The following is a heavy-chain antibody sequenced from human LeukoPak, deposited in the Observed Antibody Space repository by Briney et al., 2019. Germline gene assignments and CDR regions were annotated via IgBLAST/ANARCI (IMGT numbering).Heavy chain of an antibody. V-gene: IGHV3-64*01. D-gene: IGHD5-18*01. CDR3: ARGATAMALNFDY. CDR2: ISSNGGST. CDR1: GFTFSSYS. Sequence: SGGSLRLSCAASGFTFSSYSMYWVRQAPGKGLEYVSAISSNGGSTYYANSVKGRFTISRDNSKNTLYLQMSSLRAEDMAVYYCARGATAMALNFDYWGQGTLVTVSS. J-gene: IGHJ4*02.